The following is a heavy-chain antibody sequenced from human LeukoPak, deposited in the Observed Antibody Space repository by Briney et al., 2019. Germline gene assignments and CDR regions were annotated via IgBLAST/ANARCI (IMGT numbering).Heavy chain of an antibody. V-gene: IGHV4-59*08. Sequence: SETLSLTCTVSGDSINSYYWSWIRQPPGKGLEWIGYIYYSGGTKYNPSLKSRVIMLMDTSKNQFSLRVSPVTAADTAMYYCARGLYSSTWPDIWGQGTLVTVSS. CDR2: IYYSGGT. CDR1: GDSINSYY. J-gene: IGHJ4*02. CDR3: ARGLYSSTWPDI. D-gene: IGHD6-13*01.